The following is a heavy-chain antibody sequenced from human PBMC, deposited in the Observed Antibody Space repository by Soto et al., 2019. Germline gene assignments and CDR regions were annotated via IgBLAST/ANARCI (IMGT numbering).Heavy chain of an antibody. D-gene: IGHD1-26*01. Sequence: EVQLLESGGGLVQPGGSLRLSCAASGFTFSSYAMSWVRQAPGKGLEWVSAISGSGGSTYYADSVKGRFTISRDNSKNTLYLQMNSLRAEDTAVYYCAKGKVEATPPLEYYYYYGMDVCGQGTTVTVSS. CDR2: ISGSGGST. CDR3: AKGKVEATPPLEYYYYYGMDV. J-gene: IGHJ6*02. V-gene: IGHV3-23*01. CDR1: GFTFSSYA.